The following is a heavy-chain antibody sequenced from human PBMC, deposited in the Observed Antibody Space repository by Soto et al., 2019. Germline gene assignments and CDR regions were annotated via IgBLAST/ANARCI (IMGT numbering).Heavy chain of an antibody. CDR3: ARDGDPQSAFWSGPLGGGRFDP. D-gene: IGHD3-3*01. Sequence: QVQLVQSGAEAKKPGSSVNVSCKTSGGTFGNSAVTWVRQAPGQGLEWLGGIVPMFGTANYAQKFQGRVTITADEPTITAYMELNSLKTDDTAVYYCARDGDPQSAFWSGPLGGGRFDPWGQGTLVTVSS. CDR1: GGTFGNSA. CDR2: IVPMFGTA. V-gene: IGHV1-69*12. J-gene: IGHJ5*02.